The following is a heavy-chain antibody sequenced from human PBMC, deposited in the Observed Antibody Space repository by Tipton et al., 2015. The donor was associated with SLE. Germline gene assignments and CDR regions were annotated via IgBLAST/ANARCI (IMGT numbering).Heavy chain of an antibody. V-gene: IGHV4-59*11. J-gene: IGHJ4*02. CDR2: IYYSGST. Sequence: TLSLTCTVSGGSISSHYWSWIRQPPGKGLEWIGYIYYSGSTNYNPSLKSRVTISVDTSKNQFSLKLSSVTAADTAVYYCARGGSSWHYWGQGTLVTVSS. CDR1: GGSISSHY. CDR3: ARGGSSWHY. D-gene: IGHD6-13*01.